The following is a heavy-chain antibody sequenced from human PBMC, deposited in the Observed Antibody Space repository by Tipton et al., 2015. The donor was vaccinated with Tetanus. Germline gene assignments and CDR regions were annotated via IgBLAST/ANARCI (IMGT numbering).Heavy chain of an antibody. J-gene: IGHJ4*02. V-gene: IGHV4-4*02. CDR2: IYHSGST. CDR3: ARESTRGIVVVITIIDY. D-gene: IGHD3-22*01. Sequence: TLSLTCAVSGGSISSSNWWSWVRQPPGKGLEWIGEIYHSGSTNYNPSLKSRVTMSVDTSKNQFSLKLSSVTAADTAVYYCARESTRGIVVVITIIDYWGQGTLVTVSS. CDR1: GGSISSSNW.